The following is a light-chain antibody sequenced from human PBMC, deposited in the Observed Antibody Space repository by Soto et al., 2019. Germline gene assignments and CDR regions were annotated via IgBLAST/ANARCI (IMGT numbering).Light chain of an antibody. CDR1: QSVSSY. CDR2: DAS. Sequence: EIVLTQSPATLSLSPGERATLSCRASQSVSSYLAWYQQKPDQAPRLLIYDASNRATGIPARFSGSGSGTDFTLTISSLEPEDFVVYYCQQRSNWLTFGGGTKVEIK. V-gene: IGKV3-11*01. CDR3: QQRSNWLT. J-gene: IGKJ4*01.